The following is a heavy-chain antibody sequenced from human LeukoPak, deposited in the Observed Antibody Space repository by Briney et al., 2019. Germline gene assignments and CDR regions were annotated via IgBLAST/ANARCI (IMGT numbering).Heavy chain of an antibody. CDR1: GFPVSSKY. D-gene: IGHD6-6*01. CDR3: ASSSRYSSSSGDY. CDR2: IYSGGST. Sequence: GGYLRRYCAASGFPVSSKYMSWVRQAPGKGLEWVSVIYSGGSTYYADSVKGRFTISRDNSKNTLYLQMNDLRAEDTAVYYCASSSRYSSSSGDYWGQGTLVIVSS. V-gene: IGHV3-66*01. J-gene: IGHJ4*02.